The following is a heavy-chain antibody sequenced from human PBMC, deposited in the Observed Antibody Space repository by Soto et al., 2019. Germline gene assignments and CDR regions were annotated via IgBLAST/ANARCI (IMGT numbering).Heavy chain of an antibody. J-gene: IGHJ4*02. D-gene: IGHD1-26*01. CDR2: IFHNGAT. V-gene: IGHV4-30-2*01. CDR3: AGGATGYKPKFDS. CDR1: GDSRSGSGFS. Sequence: TLSLPLTVSGDSRSGSGFSWSWILQPPGKGLQWIGNIFHNGATFYTTSLKSRATILLDRPKKQISLRLTSVTAADTAVYYCAGGATGYKPKFDSWGQGALVTVSS.